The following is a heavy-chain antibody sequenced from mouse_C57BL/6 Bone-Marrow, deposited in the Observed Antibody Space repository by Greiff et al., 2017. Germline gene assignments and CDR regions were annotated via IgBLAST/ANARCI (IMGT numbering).Heavy chain of an antibody. V-gene: IGHV14-4*01. CDR3: TTGNYYGSSYVDWYFDV. Sequence: EVQLQQSGAELVRPGASVKLSCTASGFNIKDDYMHWVKQRPEQGLEWIGWIDPENGDTEYASKFQGKATITADTSSNTAYLQLSSLTSENTAVYYSTTGNYYGSSYVDWYFDVWGTETTVTDSS. J-gene: IGHJ1*03. CDR2: IDPENGDT. CDR1: GFNIKDDY. D-gene: IGHD1-1*01.